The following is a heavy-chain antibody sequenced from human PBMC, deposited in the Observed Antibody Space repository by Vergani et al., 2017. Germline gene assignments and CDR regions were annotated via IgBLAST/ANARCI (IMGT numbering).Heavy chain of an antibody. J-gene: IGHJ4*02. CDR2: ISGPGGST. CDR3: AKAHLISPTLYSFDY. CDR1: GFTFSSYA. V-gene: IGHV3-23*01. D-gene: IGHD3/OR15-3a*01. Sequence: EVELLESGGGLVQPGGSLRLSCVASGFTFSSYAMTWVRPAPGKGLEWVSSISGPGGSTYYADSVKGRFTISRDNSKNTLYLQMNSLRAEDTAVYYCAKAHLISPTLYSFDYWGQGTLVTVSS.